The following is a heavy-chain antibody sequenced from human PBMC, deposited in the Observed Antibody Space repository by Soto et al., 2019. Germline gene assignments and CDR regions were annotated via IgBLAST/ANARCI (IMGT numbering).Heavy chain of an antibody. V-gene: IGHV4-30-4*01. CDR2: IYYSGST. D-gene: IGHD6-13*01. CDR1: GGSISSGDYY. CDR3: ARLVGNSWLDY. Sequence: TLSLTCTVSGGSISSGDYYWSWIRQPPGKGLEWIGYIYYSGSTYYNPSLKSRVTISVDTSKNQFSLKLSSVTAADTAVYYCARLVGNSWLDYWGQGTLVTVSS. J-gene: IGHJ4*02.